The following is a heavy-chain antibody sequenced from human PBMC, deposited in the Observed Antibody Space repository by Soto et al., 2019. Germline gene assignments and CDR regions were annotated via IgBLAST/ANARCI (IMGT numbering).Heavy chain of an antibody. CDR2: IIPIFGTA. D-gene: IGHD3-9*01. CDR1: GGTFSSYA. Sequence: ASVKVSCKASGGTFSSYAISWVRQAPGQGLEWMGGIIPIFGTANYAQKFQGRVTITADESTSTAYMELSSLRSEDTAVYYCVRDQYYDILTGYYVYWYFDLWGRGTLVTVSS. CDR3: VRDQYYDILTGYYVYWYFDL. V-gene: IGHV1-69*13. J-gene: IGHJ2*01.